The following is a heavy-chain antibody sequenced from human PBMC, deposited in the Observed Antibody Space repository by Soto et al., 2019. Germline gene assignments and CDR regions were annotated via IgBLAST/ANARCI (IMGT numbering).Heavy chain of an antibody. CDR2: INHSGST. D-gene: IGHD3-3*01. J-gene: IGHJ6*02. V-gene: IGHV4-34*01. CDR1: GGSFSGYY. CDR3: ARNGSYYDFWSGYYLGGGMDV. Sequence: SETLSLTCAVYGGSFSGYYWSWIRQPPGKGLEWIGEINHSGSTNYNPSLKSRVTISVDTSKNQFSLKLSSVTAADTAVYYCARNGSYYDFWSGYYLGGGMDVWGQGTTVTVSS.